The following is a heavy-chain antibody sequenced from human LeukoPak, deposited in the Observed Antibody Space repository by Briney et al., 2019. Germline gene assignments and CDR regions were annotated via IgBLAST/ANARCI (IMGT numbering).Heavy chain of an antibody. CDR3: AKMNKEYSSSNGQDY. CDR1: GFTFSSYA. V-gene: IGHV3-23*01. J-gene: IGHJ4*02. CDR2: ISGSGGST. Sequence: GGSLRLSCAASGFTFSSYAMSWVRQAPGKGLEWVSAISGSGGSTYYADSVKGRFTISRDNSKNTLYLQMSSLRAEDTAVYYCAKMNKEYSSSNGQDYWGQGTLVTVSS. D-gene: IGHD6-6*01.